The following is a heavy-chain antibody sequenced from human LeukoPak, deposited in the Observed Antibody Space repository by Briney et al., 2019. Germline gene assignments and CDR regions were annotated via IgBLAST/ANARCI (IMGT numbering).Heavy chain of an antibody. CDR1: GGSFSGYY. Sequence: KPSETLSLTCAVYGGSFSGYYWSWIRQTPGKGLEWIGEINRSGTTNYNPSLKSRVAISVDTSKNQFSLKLRSVTAADTAVFYCARGRFGNPLQLQPRRPFDLWGQGTMVTISS. D-gene: IGHD1-1*01. V-gene: IGHV4-34*01. J-gene: IGHJ3*01. CDR3: ARGRFGNPLQLQPRRPFDL. CDR2: INRSGTT.